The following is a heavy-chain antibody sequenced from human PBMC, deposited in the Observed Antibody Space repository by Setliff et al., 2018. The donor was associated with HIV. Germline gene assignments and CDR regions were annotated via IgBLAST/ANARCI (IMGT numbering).Heavy chain of an antibody. V-gene: IGHV3-21*01. D-gene: IGHD4-4*01. CDR1: GFTFSSYT. CDR3: ARVRTTVSADFYYYMDV. CDR2: ISRLSTFI. J-gene: IGHJ6*03. Sequence: GGSLRLSCVGSGFTFSSYTMAWVRQAPGKGLEWVSSISRLSTFIYYADSVRGRFTISRDNAGNSLYLQMNSLRAEDTAVYYCARVRTTVSADFYYYMDVWGKGTTVTVSS.